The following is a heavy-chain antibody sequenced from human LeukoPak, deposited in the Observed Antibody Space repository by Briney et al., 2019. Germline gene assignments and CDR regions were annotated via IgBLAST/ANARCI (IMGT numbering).Heavy chain of an antibody. Sequence: GGSLRLSCAASGFIFSQYSMNWVRQAPGKGLEWVSHIRSSSETFYADSVKGRLTISRDNARNSLYLQMNNLRGEDTAIYYCARDAGNSGYGCDLWGQGTLVTVSS. D-gene: IGHD5-12*01. V-gene: IGHV3-48*01. CDR1: GFIFSQYS. J-gene: IGHJ5*02. CDR3: ARDAGNSGYGCDL. CDR2: IRSSSET.